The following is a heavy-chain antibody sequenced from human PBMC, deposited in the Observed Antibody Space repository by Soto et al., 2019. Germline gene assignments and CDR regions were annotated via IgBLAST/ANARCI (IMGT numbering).Heavy chain of an antibody. V-gene: IGHV1-2*04. CDR2: INPNSGGT. J-gene: IGHJ6*02. CDR1: GYTFTGYY. CDR3: AREKENDVLRFLEWFPSYGMDV. Sequence: ASVNLYCKASGYTFTGYYMHWVRQAPGQGLEWMGWINPNSGGTNYAQKFQGWVTMTRDTSISTAYMELSRLRSDDTAVYYCAREKENDVLRFLEWFPSYGMDVWGQGTTVTVSS. D-gene: IGHD3-3*01.